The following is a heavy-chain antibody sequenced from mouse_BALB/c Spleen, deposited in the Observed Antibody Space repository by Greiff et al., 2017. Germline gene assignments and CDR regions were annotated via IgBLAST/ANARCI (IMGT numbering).Heavy chain of an antibody. CDR1: GFNIKDTY. CDR2: IDPANGNT. V-gene: IGHV14-3*02. Sequence: EVQLHQSGAELVKPGASVKLSCTASGFNIKDTYMHWVKQRPEQGLEWIGRIDPANGNTKYDPKFQGKATITADTSSNTAYLQLSSLTSEDTAVYYCARPYGSSYWYFDVWGAGTTVTVSS. J-gene: IGHJ1*01. CDR3: ARPYGSSYWYFDV. D-gene: IGHD1-1*01.